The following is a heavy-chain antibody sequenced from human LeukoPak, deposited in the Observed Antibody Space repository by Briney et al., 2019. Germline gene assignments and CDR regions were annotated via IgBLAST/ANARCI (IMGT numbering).Heavy chain of an antibody. CDR3: ARDKKGPIDY. V-gene: IGHV4-39*07. CDR2: IHYSGST. CDR1: GGSISSSSSSYY. Sequence: PSETLSLTCTVSGGSISSSSSSYYWGWIRQSPGKELECIGTIHYSGSTYYNPSLKSRVTISVDTSKNQFSLKLSSVTAADTAVYYCARDKKGPIDYWGQGTLVPSPQ. J-gene: IGHJ4*02.